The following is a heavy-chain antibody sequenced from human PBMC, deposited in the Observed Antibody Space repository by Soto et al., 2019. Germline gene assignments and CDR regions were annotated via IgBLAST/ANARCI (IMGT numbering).Heavy chain of an antibody. CDR2: IYISGSN. Sequence: QVQLQESGPGLVKPSETLSLTCTVSGGSISSYYWNWIRQPAEKGLEWIGRIYISGSNNYNPSLKSRVSMSVDTSKNQVSLKLRSVTAADTAVYYRARAYYYDDSPYGMDVWGQGTTVTVSS. V-gene: IGHV4-4*07. J-gene: IGHJ6*02. D-gene: IGHD3-22*01. CDR1: GGSISSYY. CDR3: ARAYYYDDSPYGMDV.